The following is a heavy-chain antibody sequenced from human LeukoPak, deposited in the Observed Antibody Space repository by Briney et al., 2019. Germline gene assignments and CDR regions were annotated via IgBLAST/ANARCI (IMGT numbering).Heavy chain of an antibody. CDR2: IYYSGST. CDR3: ATRSGSYYPFDY. J-gene: IGHJ4*02. CDR1: GGSISSSSYY. V-gene: IGHV4-39*01. Sequence: SETLSLTCTVSGGSISSSSYYWGWIRRPPGKGLEWIGSIYYSGSTYCNPSLKSRVTISVDTSKNQFSLKLSSVTAADTAVYYCATRSGSYYPFDYWGQGTLVTVSS. D-gene: IGHD1-26*01.